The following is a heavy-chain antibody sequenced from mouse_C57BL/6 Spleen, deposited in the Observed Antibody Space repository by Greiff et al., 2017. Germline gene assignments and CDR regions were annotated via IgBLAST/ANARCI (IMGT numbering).Heavy chain of an antibody. CDR1: GFTFSNYW. CDR3: TRYYYGSSFLDY. Sequence: EVKLVESGGGLVQPGGSMKLSCVASGFTFSNYWMNWVRQSPEKGLEWVAQIRLKSDNYATHYAESVKGRFTISRDDSKSSVYLQMNNLRAEDTGIYYCTRYYYGSSFLDYWGQGTTLTVSS. D-gene: IGHD1-1*01. V-gene: IGHV6-3*01. J-gene: IGHJ2*01. CDR2: IRLKSDNYAT.